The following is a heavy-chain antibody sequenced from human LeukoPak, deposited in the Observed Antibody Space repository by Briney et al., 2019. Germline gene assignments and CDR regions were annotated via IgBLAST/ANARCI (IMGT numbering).Heavy chain of an antibody. Sequence: GGSLRLSCAASGFTFSSYAMSWVRQAPGKGLEWVSSISSSSSYIYYADSMKGRFTISRDNAKNSLYLQMNSLRAEDTAMFYCARGGLYGIPDAFDIWGQGTMVTVSS. J-gene: IGHJ3*02. CDR2: ISSSSSYI. CDR1: GFTFSSYA. D-gene: IGHD1-26*01. CDR3: ARGGLYGIPDAFDI. V-gene: IGHV3-21*01.